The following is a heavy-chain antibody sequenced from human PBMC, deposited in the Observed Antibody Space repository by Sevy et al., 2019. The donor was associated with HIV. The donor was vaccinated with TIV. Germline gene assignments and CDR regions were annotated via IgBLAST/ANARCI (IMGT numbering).Heavy chain of an antibody. CDR3: ARGRGTTGTTTLNYYYAMDV. Sequence: SETLSLTCTVSGGSVRSDNYYWSWIRQPPGKGLEWIGYVYYGGSTNYSPSLKSRVTISIDTSKNQFSLKLSSVTAADTAVYYCARGRGTTGTTTLNYYYAMDVWGQGTTVTVSS. V-gene: IGHV4-61*01. CDR1: GGSVRSDNYY. CDR2: VYYGGST. D-gene: IGHD4-4*01. J-gene: IGHJ6*02.